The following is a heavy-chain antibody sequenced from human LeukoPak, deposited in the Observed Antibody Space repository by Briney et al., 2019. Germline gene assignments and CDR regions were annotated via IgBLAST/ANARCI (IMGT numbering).Heavy chain of an antibody. J-gene: IGHJ6*03. V-gene: IGHV4-38-2*02. D-gene: IGHD6-13*01. CDR1: GYSIRSGYF. Sequence: SETLSLTCTVSGYSIRSGYFWGWIRQPPGKGLEWIGSISQSGTTYYNPSLKSRITISVDTSKNQFSLKLSSVTAADTAVYYCARDNQQRYYMDVWGKGTTVTVSS. CDR3: ARDNQQRYYMDV. CDR2: ISQSGTT.